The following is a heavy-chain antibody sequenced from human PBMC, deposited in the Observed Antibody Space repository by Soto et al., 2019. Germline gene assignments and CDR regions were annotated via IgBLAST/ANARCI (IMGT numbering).Heavy chain of an antibody. V-gene: IGHV4-59*01. CDR3: ARYRREAVAGYTLDN. CDR2: VYNSGST. J-gene: IGHJ4*02. CDR1: GGSISSNY. Sequence: SETLSLTCTVSGGSISSNYWTWIRRPPGKGLEWIGYVYNSGSTNYNPSIKSRVTISEDTSKSQFSLKVNSMTAADTAVYYCARYRREAVAGYTLDNWGQGILVTVSS. D-gene: IGHD6-13*01.